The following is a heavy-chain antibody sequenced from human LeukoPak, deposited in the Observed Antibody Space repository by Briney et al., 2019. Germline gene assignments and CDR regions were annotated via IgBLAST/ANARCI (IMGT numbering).Heavy chain of an antibody. CDR3: ARDFEWLGATFLFDY. CDR1: GGTFSSYA. D-gene: IGHD1-26*01. J-gene: IGHJ4*02. CDR2: ITPIFGTA. V-gene: IGHV1-69*13. Sequence: GASVKVSCKASGGTFSSYAISWVRQAPGQGLEWMGGITPIFGTANYAQKFQGRVTITADESTSTAYMELSSLRSEDTAVYYCARDFEWLGATFLFDYWGQGTLVTVSS.